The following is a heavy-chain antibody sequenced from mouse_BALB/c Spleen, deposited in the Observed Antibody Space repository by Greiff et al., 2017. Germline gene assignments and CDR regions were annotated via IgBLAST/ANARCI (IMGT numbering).Heavy chain of an antibody. CDR1: GFTFSSYA. J-gene: IGHJ3*01. CDR2: ISSGGST. D-gene: IGHD1-1*01. CDR3: ARGQRLISSSWFAY. Sequence: EVQVVESGGGLVKPGGSLKLSCAASGFTFSSYAMSWVRQTPEKRLEWVASISSGGSTYYPDSVKGRFTISRDNARNILYLQMSSLRSEDTAMYYCARGQRLISSSWFAYWGQGTLVTVSA. V-gene: IGHV5-6-5*01.